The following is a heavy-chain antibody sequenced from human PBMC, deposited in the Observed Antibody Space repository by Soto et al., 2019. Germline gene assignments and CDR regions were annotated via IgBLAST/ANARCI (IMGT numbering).Heavy chain of an antibody. CDR3: ARDPVGVDSTFFFDS. D-gene: IGHD2-21*01. V-gene: IGHV3-21*01. CDR2: ISSSTTYI. J-gene: IGHJ4*02. Sequence: PGGSLRLSGAASGFTFSYYSMTWVRQSPGRGLEWVSSISSSTTYISYADSVRGRFTISRDNAKNSLYLQMSSLRADDTAVYYCARDPVGVDSTFFFDSWGQGTLVTVSS. CDR1: GFTFSYYS.